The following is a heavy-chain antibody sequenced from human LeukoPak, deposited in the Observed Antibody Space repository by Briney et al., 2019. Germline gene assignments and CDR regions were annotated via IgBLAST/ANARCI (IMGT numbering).Heavy chain of an antibody. CDR3: ARGGTSTPPAVDY. J-gene: IGHJ4*02. Sequence: ASVKVSCKASGYTFTSYGISWVRQAPGQGLEWLGWISAYSGNTNYAPKFQGRVTITRDTSASTAYMELSSLRSEDTAVYYCARGGTSTPPAVDYWGQGSLVTVSS. V-gene: IGHV1-18*01. CDR1: GYTFTSYG. CDR2: ISAYSGNT. D-gene: IGHD1-1*01.